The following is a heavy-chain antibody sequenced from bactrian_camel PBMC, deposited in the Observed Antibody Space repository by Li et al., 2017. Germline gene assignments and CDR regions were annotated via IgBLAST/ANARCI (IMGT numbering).Heavy chain of an antibody. CDR3: TATDDFCSLLPQFALAGG. V-gene: IGHV3S1*01. D-gene: IGHD1*01. CDR1: LSPFNAYY. Sequence: HVQLVESGGGLVQPGGSLRVACATSNLSPFNAYYMSWIRQAPGKGLEWVSTIRHGGGATFYAEAVKGRFTISRDNVKNTLYLQMNSLKTEDTAVYYCTATDDFCSLLPQFALAGGWGPGTQVTVS. CDR2: IRHGGGAT. J-gene: IGHJ4*01.